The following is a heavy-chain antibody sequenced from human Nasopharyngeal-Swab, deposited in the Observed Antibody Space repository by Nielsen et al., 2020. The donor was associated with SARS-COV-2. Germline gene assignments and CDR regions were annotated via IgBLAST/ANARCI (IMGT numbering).Heavy chain of an antibody. CDR2: IYYSGST. J-gene: IGHJ5*02. CDR1: GGSISSYY. V-gene: IGHV4-59*01. D-gene: IGHD3-10*01. CDR3: AREGRITMVRGVITKTNWFDP. Sequence: SETLSLTCTVSGGSISSYYWSWFRQPPGKGLEWIGYIYYSGSTNYNPSLKSRVTISVDTSKNQFSLKLSSVAAADTAVYYCAREGRITMVRGVITKTNWFDPWGQGTLVTVSS.